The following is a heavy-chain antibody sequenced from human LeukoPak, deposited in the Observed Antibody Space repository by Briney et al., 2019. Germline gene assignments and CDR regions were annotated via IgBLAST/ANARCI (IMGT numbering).Heavy chain of an antibody. V-gene: IGHV4-59*08. J-gene: IGHJ4*02. CDR1: GGSISDYY. D-gene: IGHD4-17*01. Sequence: SETLSLTCTVSGGSISDYYWSWIRQPPGKGLEWIAYIYYSGSTNYTPSLKSRVTISVDTSKNQFSLKLSSVTAADTAVYYCARHQDYGGYPLDYWGQGTLVTVSS. CDR2: IYYSGST. CDR3: ARHQDYGGYPLDY.